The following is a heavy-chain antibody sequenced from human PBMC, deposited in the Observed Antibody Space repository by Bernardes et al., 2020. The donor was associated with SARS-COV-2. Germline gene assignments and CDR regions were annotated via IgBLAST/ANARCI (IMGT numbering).Heavy chain of an antibody. CDR3: ARDRCSGGSCRDAFDI. J-gene: IGHJ3*02. Sequence: SVKVSCKASGYTFTGYYMHWVRQAPGQGLEWMGWINPNSGGTNYAQKFQGWVTMTRDTSISTAYMELSRLRSDDTAVYYCARDRCSGGSCRDAFDIWGQGTMVTVSS. CDR2: INPNSGGT. D-gene: IGHD2-15*01. CDR1: GYTFTGYY. V-gene: IGHV1-2*04.